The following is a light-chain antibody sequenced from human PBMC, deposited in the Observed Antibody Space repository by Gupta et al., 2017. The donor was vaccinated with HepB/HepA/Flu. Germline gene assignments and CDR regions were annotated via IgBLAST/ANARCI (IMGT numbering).Light chain of an antibody. Sequence: QPVVTQEPSLTVSPGATVTLTCASSTGVVTSDFYSNWFQQKPGQAPRTLIYSTTNRNSWTPARFSGSLLGGQAALTLSGVRTEDEDDYYCLFYDGHGWVFGGGTKLTVL. V-gene: IGLV7-43*01. CDR2: STT. CDR3: LFYDGHGWV. CDR1: TGVVTSDFY. J-gene: IGLJ3*02.